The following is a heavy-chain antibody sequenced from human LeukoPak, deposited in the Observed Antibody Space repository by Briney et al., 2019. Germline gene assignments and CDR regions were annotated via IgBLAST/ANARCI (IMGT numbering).Heavy chain of an antibody. CDR1: GGSISSYY. J-gene: IGHJ4*02. CDR2: IYYSGST. Sequence: PSETLSLTCTVSGGSISSYYWSWIRQPPGKGLEWIGYIYYSGSTNYNPSLKSRVTISVDTCKNQFSLKLSSVTGADTAVYYCARLELHYGSGSPYYFDYWGQGTLVTVSS. D-gene: IGHD3-10*01. V-gene: IGHV4-59*08. CDR3: ARLELHYGSGSPYYFDY.